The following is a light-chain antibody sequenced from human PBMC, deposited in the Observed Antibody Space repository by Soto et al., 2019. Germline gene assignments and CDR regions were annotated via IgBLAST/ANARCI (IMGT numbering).Light chain of an antibody. CDR3: QQYNNWRT. Sequence: IVITQSPATLSVSPGERATLSCRASQSVSSNIAWYQQKPGQAPRLLIYGASTRATGIPARFSGSGSGTEFTLTISSLQSEDFAVYYCQQYNNWRTFGQGTKLEIK. CDR1: QSVSSN. J-gene: IGKJ2*01. V-gene: IGKV3-15*01. CDR2: GAS.